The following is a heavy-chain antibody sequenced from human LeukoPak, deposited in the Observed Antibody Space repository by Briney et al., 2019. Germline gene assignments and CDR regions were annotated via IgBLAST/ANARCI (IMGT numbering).Heavy chain of an antibody. J-gene: IGHJ4*02. D-gene: IGHD4-17*01. Sequence: GGSLRLSCAASGFTFSSYAMHWVRQAPGKGLEWVAVISYDGSSKYYADSVKGRFTISRDNSKNTLYLQMNSLRAEDTAVYYCARDHVTTVSRYFDYWGQGTLVTVSS. CDR1: GFTFSSYA. CDR3: ARDHVTTVSRYFDY. V-gene: IGHV3-30*04. CDR2: ISYDGSSK.